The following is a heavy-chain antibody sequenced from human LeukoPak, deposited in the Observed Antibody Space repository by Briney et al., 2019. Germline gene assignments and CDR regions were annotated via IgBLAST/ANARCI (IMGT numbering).Heavy chain of an antibody. J-gene: IGHJ4*02. V-gene: IGHV1-8*01. Sequence: ASVKVSCKASGYTFISYNINWLRQATGQGLEWRGGVNPRSGDAGYLQKFQGRLTITIDSSIDTAYMDLSGLNSEDTAVYYCARGVPLGYCTYGVCYPPYYFDYWGQGTLVTASS. D-gene: IGHD2-8*01. CDR2: VNPRSGDA. CDR3: ARGVPLGYCTYGVCYPPYYFDY. CDR1: GYTFISYN.